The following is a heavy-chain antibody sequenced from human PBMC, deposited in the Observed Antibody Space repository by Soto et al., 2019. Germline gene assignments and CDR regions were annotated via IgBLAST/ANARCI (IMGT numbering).Heavy chain of an antibody. CDR3: AREVAPALVNITMVRGVSHYYYYGMDV. D-gene: IGHD3-10*01. CDR1: GYTFTSYY. V-gene: IGHV1-46*01. J-gene: IGHJ6*02. Sequence: ASVKVSCKASGYTFTSYYMHWVRQAPGQGLEWMGIINPSGGSTSYAQKFQGRVTMARETSTSTGYMELSSLKSEDTAVYYCAREVAPALVNITMVRGVSHYYYYGMDVWGQGTTVTVSS. CDR2: INPSGGST.